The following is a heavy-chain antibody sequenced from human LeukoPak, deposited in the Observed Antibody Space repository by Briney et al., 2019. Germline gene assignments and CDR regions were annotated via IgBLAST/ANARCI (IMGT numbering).Heavy chain of an antibody. J-gene: IGHJ5*02. D-gene: IGHD2-15*01. CDR3: ARDPGDSVFDP. CDR2: ISYDGSNK. Sequence: PGRSLRLSCAASGFTISSYAMHWVRQAPGKGLEWVAVISYDGSNKYYADSVKGRFTISRDNSKNTLYLQMNSLRAEDTAVYYCARDPGDSVFDPWGQGTLVTVSS. V-gene: IGHV3-30*01. CDR1: GFTISSYA.